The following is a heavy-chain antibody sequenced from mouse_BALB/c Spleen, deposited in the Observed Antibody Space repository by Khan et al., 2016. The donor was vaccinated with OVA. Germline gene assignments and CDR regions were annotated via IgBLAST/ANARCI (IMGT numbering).Heavy chain of an antibody. CDR3: AREGAYYRSDGWFAY. J-gene: IGHJ3*01. V-gene: IGHV1-4*01. D-gene: IGHD2-14*01. Sequence: QVHVKQSGAELARPGASVKMSCKASGYTFTTYTIHWVKQGPGQGLEWIGYIIPINDYANYNQKFKDRATLTADKSSSTAYMQLSSLTSEDSALYYGAREGAYYRSDGWFAYWGQGTLVTVSA. CDR1: GYTFTTYT. CDR2: IIPINDYA.